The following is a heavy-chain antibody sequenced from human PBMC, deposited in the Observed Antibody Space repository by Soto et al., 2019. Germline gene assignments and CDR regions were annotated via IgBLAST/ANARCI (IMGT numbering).Heavy chain of an antibody. D-gene: IGHD3-10*01. J-gene: IGHJ4*02. CDR3: ARGLLWFGELLEAFDY. V-gene: IGHV4-30-2*01. CDR2: IYHSGST. Sequence: SETLSLTCAVSGVSISSGGYSWSWIRQPPGKGLEWIGYIYHSGSTYYNPSLKSRVTISVDRSKNQFSLKLSSVTAADTAVYYCARGLLWFGELLEAFDYWGQGTLVTVSS. CDR1: GVSISSGGYS.